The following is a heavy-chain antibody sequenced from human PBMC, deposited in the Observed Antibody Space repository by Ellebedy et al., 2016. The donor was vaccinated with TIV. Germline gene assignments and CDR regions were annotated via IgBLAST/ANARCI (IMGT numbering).Heavy chain of an antibody. CDR1: GGTFSSYG. Sequence: ASVKVSCKASGGTFSSYGISWVRQAPGQGLEWMGWMNPNSGNTGYAQKFQGRVTITRNTSISTAYMELSSLRSEDTAVYYCARSSGWDTTALGYWGQGTLVTVSS. CDR2: MNPNSGNT. CDR3: ARSSGWDTTALGY. V-gene: IGHV1-8*03. J-gene: IGHJ4*02. D-gene: IGHD6-19*01.